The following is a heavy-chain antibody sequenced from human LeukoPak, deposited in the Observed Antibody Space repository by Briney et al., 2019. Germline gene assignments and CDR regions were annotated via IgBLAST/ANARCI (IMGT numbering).Heavy chain of an antibody. CDR2: IKSKSNGGTT. V-gene: IGHV3-15*01. Sequence: GGSLRLSCAASGFTFSAAWMNWVRQAPGKGLECDGRIKSKSNGGTTDFAAPVRDRSTISRDDSKNTLNLQMDSLRTEDTAVYYCVADLPGTDSPYFDYWGQGTLVTVSS. D-gene: IGHD2-8*02. CDR1: GFTFSAAW. CDR3: VADLPGTDSPYFDY. J-gene: IGHJ4*02.